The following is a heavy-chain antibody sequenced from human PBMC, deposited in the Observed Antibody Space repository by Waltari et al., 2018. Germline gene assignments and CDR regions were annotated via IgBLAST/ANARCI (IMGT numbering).Heavy chain of an antibody. J-gene: IGHJ4*02. Sequence: QVQLVESGGGVVQPGRSLRLSCAASGFTFSSYAMHWVRQAPGKGLEWVAVISDDGSNKYYADSVKGRFTISRDNSKNTLYLQMNSLRAEDTAVYYCARGGYSIAVAGTSVLFDYWGQGTLVTVSS. CDR1: GFTFSSYA. CDR2: ISDDGSNK. CDR3: ARGGYSIAVAGTSVLFDY. D-gene: IGHD6-19*01. V-gene: IGHV3-30-3*01.